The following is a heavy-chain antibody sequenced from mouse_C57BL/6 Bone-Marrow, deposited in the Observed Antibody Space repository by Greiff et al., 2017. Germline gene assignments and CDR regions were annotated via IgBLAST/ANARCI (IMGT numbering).Heavy chain of an antibody. CDR3: TTRGTTVVATRGY. V-gene: IGHV14-4*01. D-gene: IGHD1-1*01. CDR1: GFNIKDDY. Sequence: VQLQQSGAELVRPGASVKLSCTASGFNIKDDYMHWVKQRPEQGLEWIGWIDPENGDTEYASKFQGKATITADTSSNTAYLQLSSLTSEDTAVYYCTTRGTTVVATRGYWGQGTTLTVSS. CDR2: IDPENGDT. J-gene: IGHJ2*01.